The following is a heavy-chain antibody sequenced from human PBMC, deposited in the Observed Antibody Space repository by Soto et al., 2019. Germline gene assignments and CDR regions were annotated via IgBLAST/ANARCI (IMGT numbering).Heavy chain of an antibody. Sequence: EVRLVESEGGLVQPGGSLKLSCAASGFTLSGSAMHWVRQASGKGLEWVGRIRSKANSYATAYAASVKGRFTISRDDSKNTAYLQMNSLKTEDTAVYYCTINGYSGYDSDYWGQGTLVTVSS. J-gene: IGHJ4*02. V-gene: IGHV3-73*02. D-gene: IGHD5-12*01. CDR1: GFTLSGSA. CDR2: IRSKANSYAT. CDR3: TINGYSGYDSDY.